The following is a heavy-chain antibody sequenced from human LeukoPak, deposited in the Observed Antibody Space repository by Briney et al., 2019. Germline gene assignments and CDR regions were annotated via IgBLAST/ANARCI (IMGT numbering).Heavy chain of an antibody. CDR2: ISAYNGNT. Sequence: ASVKVSCKASGYTFTTYGISWVRQGPGQGLEWMGWISAYNGNTNYAQKLQGRVTMTTDTSTSTAYMELRSLRSDDTAVYYCVRDITMVRGVTPNFDYWGQGTLVTVSS. CDR1: GYTFTTYG. J-gene: IGHJ4*02. CDR3: VRDITMVRGVTPNFDY. V-gene: IGHV1-18*01. D-gene: IGHD3-10*01.